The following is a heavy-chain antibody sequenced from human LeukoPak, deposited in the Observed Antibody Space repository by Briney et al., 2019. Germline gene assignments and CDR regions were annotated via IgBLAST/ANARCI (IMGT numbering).Heavy chain of an antibody. Sequence: PGGSLRLSCAASGFTFSSYSMSWVRQAPGKGLEWVSVISGRGTTTYYADSVKGRFTISRDNSKNTLHLQLNSLRAEDTARYYCAKDGKLGGGSPGDAFDIWGQGTMVTVSS. D-gene: IGHD3-16*01. CDR1: GFTFSSYS. V-gene: IGHV3-23*01. CDR2: ISGRGTTT. J-gene: IGHJ3*02. CDR3: AKDGKLGGGSPGDAFDI.